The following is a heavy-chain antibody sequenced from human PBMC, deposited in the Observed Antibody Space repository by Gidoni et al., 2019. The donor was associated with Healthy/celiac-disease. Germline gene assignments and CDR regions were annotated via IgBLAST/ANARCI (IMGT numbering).Heavy chain of an antibody. CDR3: ARTHVGTFDY. J-gene: IGHJ4*02. CDR1: GGSISSYY. Sequence: QVQLQESGPGLVKPSETLSLTCTASGGSISSYYWCWFRQPPGKRLEWIGYIYYSGSTNYNPTLKSRFTISVDTTKNQFSLKLSSVTAADTAVYYCARTHVGTFDYWGQGTLVTVSS. D-gene: IGHD1-1*01. V-gene: IGHV4-59*01. CDR2: IYYSGST.